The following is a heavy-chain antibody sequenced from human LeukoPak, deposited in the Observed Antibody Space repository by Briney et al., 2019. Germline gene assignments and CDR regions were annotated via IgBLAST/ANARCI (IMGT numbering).Heavy chain of an antibody. Sequence: SETLSLTCAVYGGSLGGYSWSWIRQPPGKGLEWIGEINHSGSTNYNPPLQSRVTLSVDTSKNQFSLKLSSVTAADTAVYYCARLPTVTFFDYWGQGTLVTVSS. CDR3: ARLPTVTFFDY. CDR1: GGSLGGYS. V-gene: IGHV4-34*01. J-gene: IGHJ4*02. CDR2: INHSGST. D-gene: IGHD4-17*01.